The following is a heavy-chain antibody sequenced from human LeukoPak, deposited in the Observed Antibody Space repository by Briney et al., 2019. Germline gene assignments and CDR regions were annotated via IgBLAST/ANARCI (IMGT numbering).Heavy chain of an antibody. Sequence: SETLSLTCTVSGASISSYYWTWIRQPPGKGLEWIGYIYYSGSTIYNPSLKSRVTISVDTSKNQFSLKLSSVTAADTAVYYCARVMKTGTKAFDIWGQGTMVTVSS. V-gene: IGHV4-59*01. D-gene: IGHD1-7*01. J-gene: IGHJ3*02. CDR1: GASISSYY. CDR2: IYYSGST. CDR3: ARVMKTGTKAFDI.